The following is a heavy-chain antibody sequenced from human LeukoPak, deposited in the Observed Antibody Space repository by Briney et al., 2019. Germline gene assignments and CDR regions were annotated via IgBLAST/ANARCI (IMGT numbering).Heavy chain of an antibody. Sequence: GESLKISCKGSGYSFTSYWIGWVRQMPGKGLEWMGIIYPGDFDTRYSPSFQGQVTISADKSISTAYLQWSSLKASDTAMYYCARGGYSYGYYYYYMDVWGKGTTVTVSS. CDR2: IYPGDFDT. J-gene: IGHJ6*03. CDR1: GYSFTSYW. D-gene: IGHD5-18*01. V-gene: IGHV5-51*01. CDR3: ARGGYSYGYYYYYMDV.